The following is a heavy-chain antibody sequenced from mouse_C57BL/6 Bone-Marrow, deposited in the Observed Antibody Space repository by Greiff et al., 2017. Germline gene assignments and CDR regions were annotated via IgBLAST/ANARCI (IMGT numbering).Heavy chain of an antibody. D-gene: IGHD1-1*01. V-gene: IGHV7-3*01. CDR2: IRNKANGYTP. CDR3: ARSAYYYGSSPWYFDV. CDR1: GFTFTDYY. J-gene: IGHJ1*03. Sequence: EVQLVESGGGLVQPGGSLSLSCAASGFTFTDYYMSWVRQPPGKALEWLGFIRNKANGYTPEYSASVKGRFTISRDNSQSILYLQMNALRAEDSATYYCARSAYYYGSSPWYFDVWGTGTTVTVSS.